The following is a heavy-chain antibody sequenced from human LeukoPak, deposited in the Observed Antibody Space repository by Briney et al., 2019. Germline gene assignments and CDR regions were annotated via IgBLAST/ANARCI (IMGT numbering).Heavy chain of an antibody. Sequence: GGSLRLSCAASGFTVSSNYMSWVRQAPGKGLEWVSVIYSGGSTYYADSVKGRFTISRDNSKNTLYLQMNSLRVEDTALYYCAKDRSAAAGYSSDYWGQGTLVTVSS. D-gene: IGHD6-13*01. J-gene: IGHJ4*02. CDR1: GFTVSSNY. CDR2: IYSGGST. CDR3: AKDRSAAAGYSSDY. V-gene: IGHV3-66*01.